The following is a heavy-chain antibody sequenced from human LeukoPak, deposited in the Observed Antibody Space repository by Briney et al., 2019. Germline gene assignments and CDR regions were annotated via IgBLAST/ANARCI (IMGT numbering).Heavy chain of an antibody. Sequence: GGSLRLSCAASGFTFSSYGMHWVRQAPGKGLEWVAVIWYDGSNKYYADSVKGRFTISRDNSKNTLYLQMNSLRAEDTAVYYCARDLFSPFVTTSLGSAFDIWGQGTMVTVSS. CDR1: GFTFSSYG. J-gene: IGHJ3*02. CDR3: ARDLFSPFVTTSLGSAFDI. D-gene: IGHD4-17*01. V-gene: IGHV3-33*01. CDR2: IWYDGSNK.